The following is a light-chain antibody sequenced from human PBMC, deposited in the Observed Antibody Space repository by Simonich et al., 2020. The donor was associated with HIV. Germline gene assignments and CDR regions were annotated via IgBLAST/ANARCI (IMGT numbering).Light chain of an antibody. CDR1: QSLVHSDGNTY. Sequence: DVVMTQSPLSLPVTLGQPASISCRSSQSLVHSDGNTYLNWFQQRPGQSPRRLIYKVSNRDSGVPDRFSGSGSGTDFTLKISRVEVEDVGVYYCMQGTHWPPFTFGPGTKVEIK. CDR2: KVS. CDR3: MQGTHWPPFT. V-gene: IGKV2-30*02. J-gene: IGKJ3*01.